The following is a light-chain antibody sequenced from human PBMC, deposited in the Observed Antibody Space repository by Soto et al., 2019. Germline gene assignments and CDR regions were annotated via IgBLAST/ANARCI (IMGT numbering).Light chain of an antibody. J-gene: IGKJ5*01. CDR1: QSVRDTS. CDR2: DAS. Sequence: DIVWTQSPGTLSLSPWEGATLSCSASQSVRDTSLAWYQQKPGQAPRLLIYDASSRATSIPERFSGGGSGTDFTLTISRLQPEDFAVYYCQHHGSSPPITFGQGTRLEI. V-gene: IGKV3-20*01. CDR3: QHHGSSPPIT.